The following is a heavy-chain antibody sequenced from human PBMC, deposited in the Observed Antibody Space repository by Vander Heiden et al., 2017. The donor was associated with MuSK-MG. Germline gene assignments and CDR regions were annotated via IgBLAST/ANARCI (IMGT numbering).Heavy chain of an antibody. V-gene: IGHV3-7*01. D-gene: IGHD1-1*01. Sequence: EVQLVEAGGGLVQPGGSLRLYCAASGFTFSSYWMSWVRQAPGKGMEWVANIKEDGRDKDEVDSVKGRFTISRDNAKNSLYLQMQSLRAEDTAVYDGARASTSGSDYWGQGTLVTVSS. CDR1: GFTFSSYW. J-gene: IGHJ4*02. CDR2: IKEDGRDK. CDR3: ARASTSGSDY.